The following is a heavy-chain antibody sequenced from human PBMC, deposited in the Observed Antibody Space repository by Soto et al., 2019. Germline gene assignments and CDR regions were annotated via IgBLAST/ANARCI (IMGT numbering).Heavy chain of an antibody. CDR3: ARRDPTIIRNWFDP. CDR1: GGSISSSSYY. V-gene: IGHV4-39*01. Sequence: SETLSLTCTVSGGSISSSSYYWGWIRQPPGKGLEWIGSIYYSGSTYYNPSLKSRVTISVDTSKNQFSLKLSSVTAADTAVYYCARRDPTIIRNWFDPWGQGTLVTVSS. D-gene: IGHD5-12*01. J-gene: IGHJ5*02. CDR2: IYYSGST.